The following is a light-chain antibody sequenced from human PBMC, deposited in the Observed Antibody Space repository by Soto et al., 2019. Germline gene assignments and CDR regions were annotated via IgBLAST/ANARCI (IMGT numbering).Light chain of an antibody. J-gene: IGLJ1*01. V-gene: IGLV2-11*01. CDR2: DVT. CDR3: CSYAGSGAFV. CDR1: SSDVGGYNY. Sequence: QSALTQPRSVSGSPGQSVTISCTGSSSDVGGYNYVSWYQQHPGKAPKLIIYDVTKRPSGVPDRFSGSKSGNTASLTISGLQAEDEADYHYCSYAGSGAFVFGAGTKVTVL.